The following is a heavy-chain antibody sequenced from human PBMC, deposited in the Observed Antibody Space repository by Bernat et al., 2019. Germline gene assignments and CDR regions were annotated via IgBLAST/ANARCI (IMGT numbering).Heavy chain of an antibody. V-gene: IGHV3-43*02. CDR2: ISGDGGST. CDR1: GFTFDDYA. CDR3: ALRGGATFDY. J-gene: IGHJ4*02. Sequence: EVQLVESGGGVVQPGGSLRLSCAASGFTFDDYAMHWVRQAPGKGLEWVSLISGDGGSTYYADSVNGPFTISRDNSKTSLYLQMNSLGTEDTALYYCALRGGATFDYWGQGTLVTVSS. D-gene: IGHD3-16*01.